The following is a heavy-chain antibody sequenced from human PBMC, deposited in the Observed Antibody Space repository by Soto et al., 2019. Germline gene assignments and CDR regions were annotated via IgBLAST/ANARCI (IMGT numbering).Heavy chain of an antibody. D-gene: IGHD6-25*01. CDR3: ARLGSIAADDFDY. CDR1: GGSISSSY. CDR2: IYHSGST. V-gene: IGHV4-59*08. J-gene: IGHJ4*02. Sequence: QVQLQESGPGLVKPSETLSLTCTVSGGSISSSYWSWIRQPPGKGLEWTGYIYHSGSTNYNPSLKSRVSLSVDTSKTQFSLKLSSVTAADTAVYYCARLGSIAADDFDYWGQGTLVTVSS.